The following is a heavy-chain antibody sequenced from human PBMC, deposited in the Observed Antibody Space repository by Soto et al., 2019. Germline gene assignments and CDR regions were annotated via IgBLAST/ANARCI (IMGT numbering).Heavy chain of an antibody. CDR2: IYWDDDK. CDR3: VHSVNYGSTTWPFED. Sequence: SGPTLVNPTQTLTLTCTFSGFSLRTSGVGVGWIRQPPRKALQWLALIYWDDDKRYSPSLKSRLTITKDTSKNQVVLTMTNTDPGDTATYYCVHSVNYGSTTWPFEDWGQGTLVTVAS. J-gene: IGHJ4*02. V-gene: IGHV2-5*02. D-gene: IGHD2-2*01. CDR1: GFSLRTSGVG.